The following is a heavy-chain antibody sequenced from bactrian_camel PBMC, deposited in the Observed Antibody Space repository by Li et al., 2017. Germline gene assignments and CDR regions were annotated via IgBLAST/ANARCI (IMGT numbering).Heavy chain of an antibody. V-gene: IGHV3S1*01. CDR1: GNTYTRFC. CDR2: LYTTGGHT. Sequence: VQLVESGGGSVQAGGSLRLSCKVSGNTYTRFCMGWFRQSPGKEREGVAALYTTGGHTYYADSVQGRFTISRDNAKNTLYLQLNSLKTEDTAIYYCARGLGRVDYWGQGTQVTVS. CDR3: ARGLGRVDY. D-gene: IGHD1*01. J-gene: IGHJ4*01.